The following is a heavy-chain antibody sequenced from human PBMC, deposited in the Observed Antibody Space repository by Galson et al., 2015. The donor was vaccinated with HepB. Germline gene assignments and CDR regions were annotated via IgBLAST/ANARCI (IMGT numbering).Heavy chain of an antibody. CDR3: AISRSDSSGYSYYFGY. J-gene: IGHJ4*02. V-gene: IGHV1-69*10. CDR2: IIPIFGIA. Sequence: SVKVSCKASGGTFSSYAISWVRQAPGQGLEWMGGIIPIFGIANYAQKFQGRVTITADKSTSTAYMELSSLRSEDTAVYYCAISRSDSSGYSYYFGYWGQGTLVTVSS. D-gene: IGHD3-22*01. CDR1: GGTFSSYA.